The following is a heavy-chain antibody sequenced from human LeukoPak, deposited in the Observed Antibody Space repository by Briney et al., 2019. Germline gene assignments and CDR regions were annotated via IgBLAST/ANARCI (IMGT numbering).Heavy chain of an antibody. CDR3: AREGCSSTSCYYNY. J-gene: IGHJ4*02. CDR2: IWYDRGNK. CDR1: GFTFSSYG. Sequence: GGSLRLSCAASGFTFSSYGMHWVRQAPGKGLERVAVIWYDRGNKYYADSVKGRFTISRDNSKNTLYLQMNSLRAEDTAVYYCAREGCSSTSCYYNYWGQGTLVTVSS. D-gene: IGHD2-2*01. V-gene: IGHV3-33*01.